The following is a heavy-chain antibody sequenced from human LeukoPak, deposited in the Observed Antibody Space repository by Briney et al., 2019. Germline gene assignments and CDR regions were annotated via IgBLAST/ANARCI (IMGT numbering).Heavy chain of an antibody. CDR1: GGSFSGYY. Sequence: SETLSLTCDVYGGSFSGYYWSWIRQPPGKGLEWIGEINHTVSTHYKLSLMSRVTISVDTSKNQFSLKLSSVTAADTGVYYCARGALSIVATHFDYWGQGTLVTVSS. CDR2: INHTVST. CDR3: ARGALSIVATHFDY. D-gene: IGHD5-12*01. J-gene: IGHJ4*02. V-gene: IGHV4-34*01.